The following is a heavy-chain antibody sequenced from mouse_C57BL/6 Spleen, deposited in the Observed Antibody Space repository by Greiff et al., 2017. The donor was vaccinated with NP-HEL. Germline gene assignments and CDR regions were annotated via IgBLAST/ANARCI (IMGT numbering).Heavy chain of an antibody. CDR3: VASHNWDKRAYAMDY. CDR1: GYTFTSYW. V-gene: IGHV1-72*01. D-gene: IGHD4-1*01. Sequence: QVQLQQPGAELVKPGASVKLSCKASGYTFTSYWMHWVKQRPGRGLEWSGRIDPNSGGTKYNEKFKSKATLTVDKPSSTAYMQLSSLTSEDSAVYYCVASHNWDKRAYAMDYWGQGTSVTVSS. J-gene: IGHJ4*01. CDR2: IDPNSGGT.